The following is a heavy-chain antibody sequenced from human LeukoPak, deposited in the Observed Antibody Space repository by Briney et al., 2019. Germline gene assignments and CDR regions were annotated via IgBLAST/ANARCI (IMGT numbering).Heavy chain of an antibody. CDR2: ISGSGGST. Sequence: PGGSLRLSCAASGFTFSSYAMSWVRQAPGKGLEWASAISGSGGSTYYADSVKGRFTISRDNSKNTLYLQMNSLRAEDTAVYYCARGIAAAGTYWGQGTLVTVSS. V-gene: IGHV3-23*01. CDR3: ARGIAAAGTY. D-gene: IGHD6-13*01. J-gene: IGHJ4*02. CDR1: GFTFSSYA.